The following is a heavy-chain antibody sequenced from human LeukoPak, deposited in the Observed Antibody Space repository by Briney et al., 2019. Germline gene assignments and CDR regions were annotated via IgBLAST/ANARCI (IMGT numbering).Heavy chain of an antibody. Sequence: QPGRSLRLSCAASGFTFRTYTMHWVRQAPGKGLEWVAVISHDETHKYYSDSVKGRFTISRDNSKNTLYLQMNSLRAEDTAVYSCAKDRGFPEYYFDYWGQGTLVTVSS. CDR2: ISHDETHK. CDR3: AKDRGFPEYYFDY. J-gene: IGHJ4*02. D-gene: IGHD5-24*01. V-gene: IGHV3-30-3*01. CDR1: GFTFRTYT.